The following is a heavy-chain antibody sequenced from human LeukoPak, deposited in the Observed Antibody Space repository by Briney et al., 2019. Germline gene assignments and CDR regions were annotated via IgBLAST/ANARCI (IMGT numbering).Heavy chain of an antibody. CDR2: ISGSGGST. D-gene: IGHD6-13*01. V-gene: IGHV3-23*01. Sequence: GGSLRLSCTTSGFNFRAYWMGWVRQAPGKGLEWVSAISGSGGSTYYADSVKGRFTMSRDNSRNTVYLQMDSLRAEDTAVYFCARGTAAAANRNWFDSWGQGTLVTVSS. CDR3: ARGTAAAANRNWFDS. CDR1: GFNFRAYW. J-gene: IGHJ5*01.